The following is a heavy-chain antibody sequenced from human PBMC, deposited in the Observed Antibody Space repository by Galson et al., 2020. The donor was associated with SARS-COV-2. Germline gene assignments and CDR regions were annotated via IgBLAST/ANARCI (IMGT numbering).Heavy chain of an antibody. CDR3: ARHGRGELLFPFDY. CDR2: TYDSGST. J-gene: IGHJ4*02. CDR1: DGSISSSIYL. Sequence: SDTLSLTCTVSDGSISSSIYLWGWIRQPPGKALHWIGTTYDSGSTYYDPSLKSRLTISVDTSKNQFSLKLSSVTAADTAVYYCARHGRGELLFPFDYWGQGILVTVSS. V-gene: IGHV4-39*01. D-gene: IGHD1-26*01.